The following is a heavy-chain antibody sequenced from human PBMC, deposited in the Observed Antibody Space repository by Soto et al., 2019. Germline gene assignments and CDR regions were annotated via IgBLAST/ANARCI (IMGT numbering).Heavy chain of an antibody. CDR1: GYSFTSYW. J-gene: IGHJ6*02. CDR3: ARAGGGDYYYYGMDV. V-gene: IGHV5-10-1*01. D-gene: IGHD3-16*01. Sequence: GESLKISYNGSGYSFTSYWISWVRQMPGKGLEWMGRIDPSDSYTNYSPSFQGHVTISADKSISTAYLQWSSLKASDTAMYYCARAGGGDYYYYGMDVWGQGTTVTVSS. CDR2: IDPSDSYT.